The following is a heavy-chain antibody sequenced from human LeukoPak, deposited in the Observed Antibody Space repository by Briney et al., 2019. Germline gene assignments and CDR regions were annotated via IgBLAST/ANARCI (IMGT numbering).Heavy chain of an antibody. CDR1: VGSISSGNW. CDR2: VYHNGTP. J-gene: IGHJ6*02. V-gene: IGHV4-4*02. Sequence: PSGTLSLTCAVPVGSISSGNWWSWVRQSPGKGLEWIGEVYHNGTPNYNPSLKSRVTISADTFKNHFSLKLTSVTATDTAVYYCATAPILRGEAGEQYKYGMDVWGQGTTVIVSS. CDR3: ATAPILRGEAGEQYKYGMDV. D-gene: IGHD2-2*02.